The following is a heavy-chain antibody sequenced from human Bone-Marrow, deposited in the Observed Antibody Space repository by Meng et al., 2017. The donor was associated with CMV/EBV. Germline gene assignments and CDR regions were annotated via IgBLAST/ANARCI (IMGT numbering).Heavy chain of an antibody. V-gene: IGHV3-33*01. CDR2: IWYDGSNE. D-gene: IGHD2-2*03. CDR1: GFIFSNFA. CDR3: AMDGAV. J-gene: IGHJ4*02. Sequence: GGSLRLSCVASGFIFSNFAMHWVRQAPGKGLEWVAVIWYDGSNEYYIDTVKGRFTIPRDNSKNMLYLEMNSLTTEDSAVYYCAMDGAVWGQGTLVTVSS.